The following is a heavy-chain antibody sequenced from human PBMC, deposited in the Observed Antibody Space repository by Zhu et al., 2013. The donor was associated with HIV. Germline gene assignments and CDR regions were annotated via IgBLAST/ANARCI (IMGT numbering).Heavy chain of an antibody. CDR2: ISGSGGST. J-gene: IGHJ6*02. D-gene: IGHD3-9*01. CDR1: GFTFSSYA. CDR3: ARFYDILTGYYRPERVGGYYYGMDV. V-gene: IGHV3-23*01. Sequence: EVQLLESGGGLVQPGGSLRLSCAASGFTFSSYAMSWVRQAPGKGLEWVSAISGSGGSTYYADSVKGRFTISRDNSKNTLYLQMNSLRSEDTAVYYCARFYDILTGYYRPERVGGYYYGMDVWGQGTTVTVSS.